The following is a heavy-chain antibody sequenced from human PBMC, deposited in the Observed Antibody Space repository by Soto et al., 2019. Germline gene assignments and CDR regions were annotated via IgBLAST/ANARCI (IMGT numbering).Heavy chain of an antibody. D-gene: IGHD6-19*01. V-gene: IGHV1-69*02. Sequence: QVQLGQSGAEVKKPGSSVKVSCKASGGTFSSYTISWVRQAPGQGLEWIGRIIPMLGIANYAQKFQGRDPITSDKSTISAYMELSSLRSEDTAVYYCARANKAVADDAFDIWGQGTMVTVSS. CDR1: GGTFSSYT. CDR2: IIPMLGIA. CDR3: ARANKAVADDAFDI. J-gene: IGHJ3*02.